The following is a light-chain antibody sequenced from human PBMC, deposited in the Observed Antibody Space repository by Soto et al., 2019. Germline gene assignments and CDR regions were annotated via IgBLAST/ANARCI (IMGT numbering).Light chain of an antibody. V-gene: IGLV4-69*01. J-gene: IGLJ2*01. Sequence: QSLLTQSPSASASLGASVKLTCTLSSGHNNYAIAWHQQQPEKGPRYLMKLNSDGSHSKGDGIPDPFSGSSSGTERHLTLSSLQSEDEADYYCQTWGTAIHDVVFGGGTKLTVL. CDR1: SGHNNYA. CDR2: LNSDGSH. CDR3: QTWGTAIHDVV.